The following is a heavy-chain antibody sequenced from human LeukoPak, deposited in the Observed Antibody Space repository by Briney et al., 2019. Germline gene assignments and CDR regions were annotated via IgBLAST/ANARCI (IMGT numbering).Heavy chain of an antibody. CDR1: GFTFSSYA. V-gene: IGHV3-30*04. CDR2: ISYDGSNK. D-gene: IGHD3-10*01. CDR3: ARDIVAGSGSYYLLFEH. J-gene: IGHJ1*01. Sequence: GGSLRLSCAASGFTFSSYAMHWVRQAPGKGLEWVAVISYDGSNKYYADSVKGRFTISRDNSKNTLYLQMNSLRAEDTAVYYCARDIVAGSGSYYLLFEHWGQGTLVTVSS.